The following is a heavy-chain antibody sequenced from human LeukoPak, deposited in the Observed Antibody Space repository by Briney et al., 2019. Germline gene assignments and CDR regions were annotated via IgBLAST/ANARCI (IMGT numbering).Heavy chain of an antibody. Sequence: RASVKVSCKASGYTFTGYYMHWVRQAPGQGLEWMGWINPNSGGTNYAQKFQGRVTMTRDTSISTAYMELSRLRSDDTAVYYCARDRYSGYSEINWLDPWGQGTLVTVSS. CDR3: ARDRYSGYSEINWLDP. D-gene: IGHD5-12*01. CDR2: INPNSGGT. CDR1: GYTFTGYY. V-gene: IGHV1-2*02. J-gene: IGHJ5*02.